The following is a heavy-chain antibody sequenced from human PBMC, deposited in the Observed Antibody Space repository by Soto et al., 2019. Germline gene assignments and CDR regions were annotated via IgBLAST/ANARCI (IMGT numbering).Heavy chain of an antibody. V-gene: IGHV3-23*01. CDR1: GFTFSSYA. Sequence: EVQLLESGGGLVQPGGSLRLSCAASGFTFSSYAMSWVRQAPGKGLEWVSAISGSGGSTYYADTVKGRFTISRDNSKNTLYLQMTCLRAEETAVYYCAKHRWVYSSSWYSNSDYYYYGMDVWGQGSTGTVSS. J-gene: IGHJ6*02. CDR3: AKHRWVYSSSWYSNSDYYYYGMDV. D-gene: IGHD6-13*01. CDR2: ISGSGGST.